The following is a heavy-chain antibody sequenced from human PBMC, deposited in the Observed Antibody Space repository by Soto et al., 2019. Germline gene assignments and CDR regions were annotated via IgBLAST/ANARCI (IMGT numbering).Heavy chain of an antibody. D-gene: IGHD2-2*01. J-gene: IGHJ4*02. CDR2: IYYSGST. CDR3: ARHEASPAFDY. V-gene: IGHV4-39*01. Sequence: QLQLQESGPGLVKPSETLSLTCTVSGGSISSSSYYWGWIRQPPGKGLEWIGSIYYSGSTYYNPSLKSRVTISVDTSKNQFSLKLSSVTAADTAVYYCARHEASPAFDYWGQGTLVTVSS. CDR1: GGSISSSSYY.